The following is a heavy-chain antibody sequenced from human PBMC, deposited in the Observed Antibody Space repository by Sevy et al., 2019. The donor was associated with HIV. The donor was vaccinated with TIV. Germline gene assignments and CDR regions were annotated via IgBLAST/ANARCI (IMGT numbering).Heavy chain of an antibody. CDR1: GYTFTGYY. J-gene: IGHJ6*02. D-gene: IGHD2-2*01. CDR2: INPNSGGT. CDR3: ATSSTSPGGMDV. V-gene: IGHV1-2*06. Sequence: ASVKVSCKASGYTFTGYYMHWVRQAPGQGLEWMGRINPNSGGTNYAQKFQGRVTMTRDTSISTAYMELRRLRSDDTAVYYCATSSTSPGGMDVWGQGTTVTVSS.